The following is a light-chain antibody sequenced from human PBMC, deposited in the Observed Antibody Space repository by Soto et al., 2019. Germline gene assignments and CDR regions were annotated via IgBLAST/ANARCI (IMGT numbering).Light chain of an antibody. Sequence: DIQMTQSPSPQSASLGDRVTITCRASQSISSWLAWYQQKPGKAPKLLIYKASSLQSGVPPRFGGTGSGTEFTLTISSLQPDDSATYYCQHYNSYSYTFGQGTRLEIK. CDR2: KAS. CDR1: QSISSW. V-gene: IGKV1-5*03. J-gene: IGKJ5*01. CDR3: QHYNSYSYT.